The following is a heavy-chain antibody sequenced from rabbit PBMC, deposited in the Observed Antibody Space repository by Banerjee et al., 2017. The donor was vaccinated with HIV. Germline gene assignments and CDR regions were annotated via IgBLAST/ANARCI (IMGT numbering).Heavy chain of an antibody. Sequence: LEESGGGQVKPGGTLTLTCTVSGFSFSSNWICWVRQAPGKGLEWIACIDTSDGDTDYATWPKGRFTISKASSTTVTLQMTSLTAADTATYFCVRGASSSGYYSLWGPGTLVTVS. CDR1: GFSFSSNW. J-gene: IGHJ4*01. V-gene: IGHV1S45*01. CDR2: IDTSDGDT. CDR3: VRGASSSGYYSL. D-gene: IGHD1-1*01.